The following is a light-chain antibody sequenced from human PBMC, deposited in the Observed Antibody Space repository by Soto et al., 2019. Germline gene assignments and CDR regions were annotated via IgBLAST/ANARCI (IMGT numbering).Light chain of an antibody. CDR3: QQRYNWPPIFT. Sequence: EIVLTQSPATLSLSPGERATLSCRASQGVSSYLAWYQQKPGQAPRLLIYDISNRATGIPARFSGSGSGTDFTLTISSLDPEDFAVYYCQQRYNWPPIFTFGPGTKVDIK. CDR1: QGVSSY. J-gene: IGKJ3*01. CDR2: DIS. V-gene: IGKV3-11*01.